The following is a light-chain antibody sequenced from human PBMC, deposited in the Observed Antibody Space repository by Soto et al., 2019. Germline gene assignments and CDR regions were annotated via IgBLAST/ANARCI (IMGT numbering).Light chain of an antibody. CDR1: QSISSW. J-gene: IGKJ1*01. CDR2: KAS. CDR3: EQYNSLWT. Sequence: DIQMTQSPSTLSASVGDRVTITCRASQSISSWLAWYQQKPGKAPKLLIYKASSLESGVLSRFSGSRSGTDFTRSISSLQPDDSAPDDCEQYNSLWTFGQGTKVEIK. V-gene: IGKV1-5*03.